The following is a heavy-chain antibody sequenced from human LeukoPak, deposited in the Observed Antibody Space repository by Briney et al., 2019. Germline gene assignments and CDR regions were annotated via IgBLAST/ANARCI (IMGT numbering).Heavy chain of an antibody. CDR2: IIPIFGTA. CDR1: GGTFSSYA. V-gene: IGHV1-69*01. CDR3: ARDLSYDSSGYYPNDY. J-gene: IGHJ4*02. Sequence: ASVKVSCKASGGTFSSYAISWVRQAPGQGLEWVGGIIPIFGTANYAQKFQGRVTIAADESTSTACMELSSLRSEDTAVYYCARDLSYDSSGYYPNDYWGQGTLVTVSS. D-gene: IGHD3-22*01.